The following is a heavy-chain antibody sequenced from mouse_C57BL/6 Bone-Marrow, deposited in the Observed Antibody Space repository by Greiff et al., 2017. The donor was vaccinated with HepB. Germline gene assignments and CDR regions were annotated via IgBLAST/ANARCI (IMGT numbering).Heavy chain of an antibody. D-gene: IGHD2-13*01. J-gene: IGHJ3*01. CDR1: GFTFSDYG. CDR3: GSWLYSDRFGY. V-gene: IGHV5-17*01. Sequence: EVMLVESGGGLVKPGGSLKLSCAASGFTFSDYGMHWVRQAPEKGLEWVAYVSSGSSTIYYADTVKGRFTISRDNAKNTLFLQMTSLRSEVTAMYYCGSWLYSDRFGYWGQGSVVTVS. CDR2: VSSGSSTI.